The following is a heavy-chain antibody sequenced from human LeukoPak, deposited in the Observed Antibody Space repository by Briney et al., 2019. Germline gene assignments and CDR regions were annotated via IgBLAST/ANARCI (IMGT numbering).Heavy chain of an antibody. D-gene: IGHD3-10*01. V-gene: IGHV3-9*01. CDR2: ISWNSGSI. J-gene: IGHJ3*02. CDR1: GSTFDDYA. Sequence: GGSLRLSCAASGSTFDDYAMHWVRQAPGKGLEWVSGISWNSGSIGYADSVKGRFTISRDNAKNSLYLQMNSLRAEDTALYYCAKDKSSGSQRVFDIWGQGTMVTVSS. CDR3: AKDKSSGSQRVFDI.